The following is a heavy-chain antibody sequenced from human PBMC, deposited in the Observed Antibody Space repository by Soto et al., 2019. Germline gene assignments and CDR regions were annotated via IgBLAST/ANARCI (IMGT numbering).Heavy chain of an antibody. V-gene: IGHV5-51*01. Sequence: GESLKISCKGSGYSFTSYWIGWVRQMPGKGLEWMGIIYPGDSDTRYSPSFQGQVTISADKSISTAYLQWSSLKASDTAMYYCARRYYCSGGSCYGAFDICGQGTMVTVSS. CDR1: GYSFTSYW. J-gene: IGHJ3*02. CDR2: IYPGDSDT. D-gene: IGHD2-15*01. CDR3: ARRYYCSGGSCYGAFDI.